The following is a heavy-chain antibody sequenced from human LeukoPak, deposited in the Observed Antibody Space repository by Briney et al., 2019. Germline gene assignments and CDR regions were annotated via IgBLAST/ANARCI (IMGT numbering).Heavy chain of an antibody. J-gene: IGHJ3*02. CDR3: ARPIVVVPLRAFDI. D-gene: IGHD2-21*01. CDR1: GGSISSYY. Sequence: PSETLPLTCTVSGGSISSYYWSWIRQPAGKGLEWIGRIYTSGSTNYNPSLKSRVTMSVDTSKNQFSLKLSSVTAADTAVYYCARPIVVVPLRAFDIWGQGTMVTVSS. V-gene: IGHV4-4*07. CDR2: IYTSGST.